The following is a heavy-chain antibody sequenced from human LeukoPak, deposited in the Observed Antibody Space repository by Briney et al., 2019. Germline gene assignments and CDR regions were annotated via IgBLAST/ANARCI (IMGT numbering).Heavy chain of an antibody. CDR3: ARPTSKLGSFDY. D-gene: IGHD2/OR15-2a*01. Sequence: SETLSLTCTVSGGSISSSNYYWGWIRQPPGKGLEWIGSIYYSGSTYYNPSLKSRVTISVDTSKNQFSLKLSSVTAADTAVYYCARPTSKLGSFDYWGQGTLVTVSS. V-gene: IGHV4-39*01. CDR1: GGSISSSNYY. CDR2: IYYSGST. J-gene: IGHJ4*02.